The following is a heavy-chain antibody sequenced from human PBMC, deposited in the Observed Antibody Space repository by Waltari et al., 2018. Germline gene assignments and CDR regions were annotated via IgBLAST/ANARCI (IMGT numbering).Heavy chain of an antibody. J-gene: IGHJ4*02. CDR1: GFTFSSYA. V-gene: IGHV3-30-3*01. Sequence: QVQLVESGGGVVQPGRSLRLSCAASGFTFSSYAMHWVRQAPGKGLEWVAVISYDGSNKYYADSVKGRFTISRDNSKNTLYLQMNSLRAEDTAVYYCARSLQIDYWGQGTLVTVSS. CDR2: ISYDGSNK. CDR3: ARSLQIDY. D-gene: IGHD1-1*01.